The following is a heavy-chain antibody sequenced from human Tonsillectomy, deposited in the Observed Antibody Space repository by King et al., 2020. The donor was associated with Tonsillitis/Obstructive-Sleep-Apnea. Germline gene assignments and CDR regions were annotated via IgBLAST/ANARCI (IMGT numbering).Heavy chain of an antibody. V-gene: IGHV4-34*01. D-gene: IGHD2-15*01. CDR1: GGSFSGYY. CDR2: INHSGST. J-gene: IGHJ5*02. CDR3: AREFVVVVAATRDNWFDP. Sequence: VQLQQWGAGLLKPSETLSLTCAVYGGSFSGYYWSWIRQPPGKGLEWIGEINHSGSTNYNPSLKSRVTISVDTSKNQFSLKLSSVTAADTAVYYCAREFVVVVAATRDNWFDPSGQGTLVTVSS.